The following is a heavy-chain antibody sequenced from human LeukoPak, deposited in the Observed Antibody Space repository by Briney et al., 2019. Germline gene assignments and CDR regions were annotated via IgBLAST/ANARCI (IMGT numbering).Heavy chain of an antibody. J-gene: IGHJ4*02. V-gene: IGHV1-69*13. CDR3: ARDLRRGYSGYDYYFDY. D-gene: IGHD5-12*01. CDR2: IIPIFGTA. Sequence: SVKVSCKASGGTFSSYAISWVRQAPGQGLEWMGGIIPIFGTANYAQKFQGRVTITAGESTSTAYMELSSLRSEDTAVYYCARDLRRGYSGYDYYFDYWGQGTLVTVSS. CDR1: GGTFSSYA.